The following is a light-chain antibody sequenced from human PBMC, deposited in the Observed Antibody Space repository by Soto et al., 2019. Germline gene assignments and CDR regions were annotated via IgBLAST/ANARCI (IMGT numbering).Light chain of an antibody. CDR2: EVT. CDR3: ASYRSANTLVV. J-gene: IGLJ1*01. V-gene: IGLV2-14*01. CDR1: TRDIGNYNY. Sequence: QSVLTQPASVSGSPGPSITISCTGTTRDIGNYNYVSWYQHHPGKAPKLMIYEVTIRPSGVSDRFSGSKSGMTASLTISGLQPEDEADYFCASYRSANTLVVFGTGTKVTVL.